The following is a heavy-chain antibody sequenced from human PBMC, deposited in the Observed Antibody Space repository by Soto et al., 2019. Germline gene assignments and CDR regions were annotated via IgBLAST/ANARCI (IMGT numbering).Heavy chain of an antibody. CDR1: GYTFTSYD. D-gene: IGHD6-13*01. Sequence: QVQLVQSGAEVKKPGASVKVSCKASGYTFTSYDINWVRQATGQGLEWMGWMNPNSGNTGYAQKLQGRLTVDWNTSISTAYMELRSLRSDGTAVDYCARGLSYSSSSWYFLAYWGQGTLVTVSS. CDR3: ARGLSYSSSSWYFLAY. J-gene: IGHJ4*02. CDR2: MNPNSGNT. V-gene: IGHV1-8*01.